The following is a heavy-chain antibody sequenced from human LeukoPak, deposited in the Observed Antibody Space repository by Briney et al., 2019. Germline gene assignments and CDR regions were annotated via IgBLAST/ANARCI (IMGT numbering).Heavy chain of an antibody. CDR2: MNIDGSEK. CDR1: GFTFSSYW. V-gene: IGHV3-7*01. J-gene: IGHJ4*02. Sequence: GGSLRLSCAASGFTFSSYWMGWVRQAPGKRLEWVANMNIDGSEKYYADSAKGRFTISRDNARNSVYLQMNSLRVEDTAVYYCARARASGRSGFDYWGQGTLVTVSS. CDR3: ARARASGRSGFDY. D-gene: IGHD2-15*01.